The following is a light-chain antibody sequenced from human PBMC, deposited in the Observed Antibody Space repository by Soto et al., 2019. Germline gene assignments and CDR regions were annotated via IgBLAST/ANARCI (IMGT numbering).Light chain of an antibody. CDR2: EVS. CDR3: SSYTSSSTVV. CDR1: SSDVGGYNY. J-gene: IGLJ3*02. V-gene: IGLV2-14*01. Sequence: QSALTQPASVSGSPGQSITISCTGSSSDVGGYNYVSWYQHHPGKAPKLMIYEVSNLPSGVSNRFSGSKSDNTASLTISGLQSEDEADYYCSSYTSSSTVVFGGGTKLTVL.